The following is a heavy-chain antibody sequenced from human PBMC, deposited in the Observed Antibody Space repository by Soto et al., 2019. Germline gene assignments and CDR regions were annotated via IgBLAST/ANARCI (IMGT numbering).Heavy chain of an antibody. J-gene: IGHJ4*02. CDR2: FDPEDGET. CDR1: GYTLTELS. CDR3: ATILFLRYSSGWMGAY. D-gene: IGHD6-19*01. Sequence: ASVKVSCKVSGYTLTELSMHWVRQAPGKGLEWMGGFDPEDGETIYAQKFQGRVTMTEDTSTDTAYMELSSLRSEDTAVYYCATILFLRYSSGWMGAYWGQGTLVTVSS. V-gene: IGHV1-24*01.